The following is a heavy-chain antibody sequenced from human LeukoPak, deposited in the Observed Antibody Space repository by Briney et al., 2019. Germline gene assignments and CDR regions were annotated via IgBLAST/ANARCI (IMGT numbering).Heavy chain of an antibody. V-gene: IGHV4-28*01. J-gene: IGHJ4*02. CDR3: AGMRITTPTVRTLDY. CDR2: IYYTGST. Sequence: SETLSLTCAVSGYSIRSANWWGWIRQPPGKGLEWIGFIYYTGSTNYNPSLKSRVTISVDTSKNQFSLKLSSVTAADTAVYYCAGMRITTPTVRTLDYWGQGTLVTVSS. D-gene: IGHD1-14*01. CDR1: GYSIRSANW.